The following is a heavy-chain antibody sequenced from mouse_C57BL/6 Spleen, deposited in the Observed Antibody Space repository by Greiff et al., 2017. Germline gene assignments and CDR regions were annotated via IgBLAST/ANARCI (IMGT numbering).Heavy chain of an antibody. D-gene: IGHD1-1*01. CDR3: ARITTVVASNYYAMDY. V-gene: IGHV5-17*01. CDR1: GFTFSDYG. CDR2: ISSGSSTI. J-gene: IGHJ4*01. Sequence: EVMLVESGGGLVKPGGSLKLSCAASGFTFSDYGMHWVRQAPEKGLEWVAYISSGSSTIYYADKVKGRFTISRDNDKNTLFLQMTSLRSEDTAMYYCARITTVVASNYYAMDYWGQGTSVTVSS.